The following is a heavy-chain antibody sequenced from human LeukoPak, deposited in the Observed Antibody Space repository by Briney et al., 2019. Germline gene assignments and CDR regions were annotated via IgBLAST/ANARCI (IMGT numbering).Heavy chain of an antibody. J-gene: IGHJ5*02. CDR1: GFTFSSHS. Sequence: GGSLRLSCAASGFTFSSHSMNWVRQAPGKGLEWVTIISYDGSNKYYADSVKGRFTISRDNSKNTLYLQMNSLRTEDTAVYYCARGDKQLVFNRNKGGFDPWGQGTLVTVSS. D-gene: IGHD6-13*01. CDR3: ARGDKQLVFNRNKGGFDP. V-gene: IGHV3-30*03. CDR2: ISYDGSNK.